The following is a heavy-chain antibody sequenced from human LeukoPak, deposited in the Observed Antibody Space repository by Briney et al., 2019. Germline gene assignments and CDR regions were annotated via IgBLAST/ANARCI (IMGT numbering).Heavy chain of an antibody. Sequence: PGGSLRLSCAASGFTFDDYGMSGGRQAPGKGLEGGSGINWNGGSTGYADSVKGRFTISRASSKNSLYVQRKSLRAEDTALYYWARDLEDYWGEGTLVTVSS. CDR3: ARDLEDY. CDR1: GFTFDDYG. J-gene: IGHJ4*02. V-gene: IGHV3-20*04. CDR2: INWNGGST. D-gene: IGHD1-1*01.